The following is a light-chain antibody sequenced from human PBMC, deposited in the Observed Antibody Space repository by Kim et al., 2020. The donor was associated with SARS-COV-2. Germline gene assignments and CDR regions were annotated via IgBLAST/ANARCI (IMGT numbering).Light chain of an antibody. CDR2: GKN. Sequence: SSELTQDPAVSVPLGQTVRITCQGDSLRSYYASWYQQKPGQAPVLVIYGKNNRPSGIPDRFSGSSSGNTASLTITGAQAEDEADYYCNSRDSSGNHLGVFGGGTQLTVL. CDR3: NSRDSSGNHLGV. CDR1: SLRSYY. J-gene: IGLJ3*02. V-gene: IGLV3-19*01.